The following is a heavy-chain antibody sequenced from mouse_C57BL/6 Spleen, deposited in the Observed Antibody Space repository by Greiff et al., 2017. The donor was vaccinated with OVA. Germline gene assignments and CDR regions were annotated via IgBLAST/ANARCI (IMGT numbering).Heavy chain of an antibody. Sequence: QVQLQQPGAELVRPGSSVKLSCKASGYTFTSYWMDWVKQRPGQGLEWIGNIYPSDSETHYNQKFKDKATLTVDKSSSTAYMQLSSLTSEDSAVYYGARGDYYGSRVWFAYWGQGTLVTVSA. J-gene: IGHJ3*01. CDR3: ARGDYYGSRVWFAY. D-gene: IGHD1-1*01. V-gene: IGHV1-61*01. CDR1: GYTFTSYW. CDR2: IYPSDSET.